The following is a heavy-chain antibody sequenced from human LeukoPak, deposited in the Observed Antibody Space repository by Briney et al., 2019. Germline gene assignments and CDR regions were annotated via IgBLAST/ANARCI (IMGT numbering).Heavy chain of an antibody. J-gene: IGHJ5*02. V-gene: IGHV3-74*01. CDR1: GFTFSSYW. CDR2: INSDGSST. D-gene: IGHD2-2*01. CDR3: AGSASHNWFDP. Sequence: GGSRRLSCAASGFTFSSYWMHWVRQVPGKGLVWVSRINSDGSSTSYADSVKGRFTISRDNAKNTLYLQMNSLRVEDTAVYYCAGSASHNWFDPWGQGTLVTVSS.